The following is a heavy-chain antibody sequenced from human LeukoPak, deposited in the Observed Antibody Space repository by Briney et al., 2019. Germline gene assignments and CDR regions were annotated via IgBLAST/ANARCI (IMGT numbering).Heavy chain of an antibody. CDR1: GGSISNYY. J-gene: IGHJ4*02. CDR2: IYYSGST. Sequence: PSETLSLTCTVSGGSISNYYWSWIRQPPGKGLEWIGYIYYSGSTTYNPSLKSRVTISLDTSKNQFSLKLRSVTAADTAVYYCAGDFGSGSYRFDYWGQGTLVTVSS. CDR3: AGDFGSGSYRFDY. D-gene: IGHD3-10*01. V-gene: IGHV4-59*12.